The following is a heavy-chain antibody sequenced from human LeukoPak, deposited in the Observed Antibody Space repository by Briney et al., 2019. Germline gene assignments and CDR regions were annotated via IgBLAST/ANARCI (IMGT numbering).Heavy chain of an antibody. CDR1: GFTFSRHG. D-gene: IGHD4-17*01. CDR3: ARDSTVTTSFDY. Sequence: GTSLRLSCGASGFTFSRHGMHWVRQAPGKGLEWVAVIWYDGSKKYYADSVKGRFTISRDNSKNTLYMQMNNLGAEDSAVYYCARDSTVTTSFDYRGQGTLVTVSS. CDR2: IWYDGSKK. V-gene: IGHV3-33*01. J-gene: IGHJ4*02.